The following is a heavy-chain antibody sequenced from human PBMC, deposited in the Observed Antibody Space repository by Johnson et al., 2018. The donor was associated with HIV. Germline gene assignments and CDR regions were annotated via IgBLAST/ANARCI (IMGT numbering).Heavy chain of an antibody. V-gene: IGHV3-11*04. Sequence: QVQLVESGGGLVQPGRSLRLSCAASGFTFSDYYMSWIRQAPGKGLEWISYISSSGSTIYYADSVKGRFTISRDNAKNSLYLQMNSLRAEDTAVYYCASGWGIVVSDAFDIWGQGTMVTVSS. J-gene: IGHJ3*02. CDR1: GFTFSDYY. CDR3: ASGWGIVVSDAFDI. D-gene: IGHD6-19*01. CDR2: ISSSGSTI.